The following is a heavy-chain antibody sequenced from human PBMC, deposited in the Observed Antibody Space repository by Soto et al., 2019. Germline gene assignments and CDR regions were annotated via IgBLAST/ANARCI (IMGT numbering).Heavy chain of an antibody. V-gene: IGHV3-33*01. CDR2: IWYDGSHE. J-gene: IGHJ4*02. D-gene: IGHD6-19*01. Sequence: GGSLRLSCAASGFTFNNYGMHWVRQAPGKGLEWVAVIWYDGSHESYADSVKGRFTISRDNSKNTLYLQMNSLRAEDTAVYYCARQAVAGTRIWGQGTLVTVSS. CDR3: ARQAVAGTRI. CDR1: GFTFNNYG.